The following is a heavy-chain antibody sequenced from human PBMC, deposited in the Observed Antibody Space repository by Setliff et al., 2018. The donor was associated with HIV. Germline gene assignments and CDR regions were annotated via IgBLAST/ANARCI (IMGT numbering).Heavy chain of an antibody. CDR2: IKQDGSEK. J-gene: IGHJ4*02. V-gene: IGHV3-7*03. CDR1: GFPFSSYW. CDR3: ARYNWNPLGYRFDY. Sequence: LRLSCAASGFPFSSYWMSWVRQAPGKGLEWVANIKQDGSEKYYVDSVKGRFTISRDNAKNSLYLQLNSLRAEDTAVYYCARYNWNPLGYRFDYWGQGTLVTVPQ. D-gene: IGHD1-20*01.